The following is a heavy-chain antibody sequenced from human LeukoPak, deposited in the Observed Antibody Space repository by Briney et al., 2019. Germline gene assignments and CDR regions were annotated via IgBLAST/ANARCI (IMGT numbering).Heavy chain of an antibody. CDR3: ARAGGLQEAFDY. V-gene: IGHV1-2*06. J-gene: IGHJ4*02. CDR2: INPNSGGT. Sequence: ASVKVSCKASGYTFTGYYMHWVGQAPGQGGEGMGRINPNSGGTNYAQKFQGRVTITRDTAIRTAYIELRRLRSDDTAVYYCARAGGLQEAFDYWGQGTLVTVSS. D-gene: IGHD5-24*01. CDR1: GYTFTGYY.